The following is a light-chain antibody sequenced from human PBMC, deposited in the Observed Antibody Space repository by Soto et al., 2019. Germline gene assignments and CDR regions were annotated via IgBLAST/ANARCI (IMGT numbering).Light chain of an antibody. V-gene: IGLV1-40*01. CDR1: SSNIGDGYD. J-gene: IGLJ2*01. CDR3: QSYDSRLTVVV. Sequence: QPVLTQPPSVSGAPGQRVTISCTGSSSNIGDGYDVHWYQQLPGTAPKLLNFGHNHRPSGVPDRFSDSRSGTSASLAIAGLQAEDEGVYYCQSYDSRLTVVVFGGGTQLTVL. CDR2: GHN.